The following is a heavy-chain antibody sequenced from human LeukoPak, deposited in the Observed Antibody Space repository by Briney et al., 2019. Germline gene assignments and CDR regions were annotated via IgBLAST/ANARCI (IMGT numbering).Heavy chain of an antibody. CDR3: FGYDFWSGYRGSVSDY. CDR2: ISGSGGST. Sequence: SGGSLRLSCAASGFTFSSYAMSWVRQAPGKGLEWVSAISGSGGSTYYADPVKGRFTISRDNSKNTLYLQMNSLRAEDTAVYYCFGYDFWSGYRGSVSDYWGQGTLVTVSS. CDR1: GFTFSSYA. D-gene: IGHD3-3*01. J-gene: IGHJ4*02. V-gene: IGHV3-23*01.